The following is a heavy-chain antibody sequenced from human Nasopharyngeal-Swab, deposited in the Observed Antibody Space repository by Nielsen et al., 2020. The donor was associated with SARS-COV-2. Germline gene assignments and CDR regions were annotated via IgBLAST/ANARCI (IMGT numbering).Heavy chain of an antibody. Sequence: GESLKISCAASGFTFSSYWMSWVRQAPGKGLEWVANIRQDGSEKYYVDSVKGRFTISRDNAKNSLYLQMNSLRAGDTAVYYCARHGGSSWYFDLWGRGTLVTVSS. CDR1: GFTFSSYW. V-gene: IGHV3-7*04. J-gene: IGHJ2*01. CDR2: IRQDGSEK. D-gene: IGHD6-13*01. CDR3: ARHGGSSWYFDL.